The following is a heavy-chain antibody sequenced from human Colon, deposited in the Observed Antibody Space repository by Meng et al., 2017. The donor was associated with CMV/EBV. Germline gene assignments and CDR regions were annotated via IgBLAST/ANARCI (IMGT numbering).Heavy chain of an antibody. J-gene: IGHJ6*02. CDR2: ISWDGGTS. V-gene: IGHV3-43D*03. Sequence: GESLKIFCAASGFTFDDFAMHWVRQVPGKGLEWVSLISWDGGTSYYADSVKGRFTISRDNTKNSLYLQMDSLRAEDSALYYCAKNFYGSGSRGYGMDVWGQGTTVTVSS. CDR3: AKNFYGSGSRGYGMDV. CDR1: GFTFDDFA. D-gene: IGHD3-10*01.